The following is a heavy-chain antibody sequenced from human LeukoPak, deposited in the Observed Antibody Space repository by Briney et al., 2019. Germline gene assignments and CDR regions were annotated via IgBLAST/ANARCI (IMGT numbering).Heavy chain of an antibody. CDR1: GFTFSDYA. Sequence: PGGSLRPSCAASGFTFSDYALNWVRQAPGKGLEWVSFITTSGGASYYADSVKGRFTVSRDNSKNTLFLQMSGLRAEDTAVYYCAKGTAVTTFFDSWGQGALVAVSS. CDR3: AKGTAVTTFFDS. J-gene: IGHJ4*02. V-gene: IGHV3-23*01. CDR2: ITTSGGAS. D-gene: IGHD4-17*01.